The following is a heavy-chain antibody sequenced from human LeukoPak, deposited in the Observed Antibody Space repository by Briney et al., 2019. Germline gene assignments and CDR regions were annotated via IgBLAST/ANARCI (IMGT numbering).Heavy chain of an antibody. V-gene: IGHV4-61*01. J-gene: IGHJ1*01. CDR1: GGSFSSGSYY. CDR2: IYYSGST. CDR3: ARAAPRQQLGYFQH. D-gene: IGHD6-13*01. Sequence: PSETLSLTCTVSGGSFSSGSYYWRWIRQPPGKGLEWIGYIYYSGSTNYNPSLKSRVTISVDTSKNQFSLKLSSVTAADTAVYYCARAAPRQQLGYFQHWGQGTLVTVSS.